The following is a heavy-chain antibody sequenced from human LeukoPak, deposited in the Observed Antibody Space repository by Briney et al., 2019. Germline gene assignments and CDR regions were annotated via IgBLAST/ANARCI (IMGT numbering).Heavy chain of an antibody. V-gene: IGHV3-30*03. D-gene: IGHD6-13*01. Sequence: GGSLRLSCAASGFTFSSYGMHWVRQAPGKGLEWVAVISYDGSNKYYADSVKGRFTISRDNSKNTLYLQMNSLRAEDTAVYYCAREQQLLRSAILGYYGMDVWGQGTTVTVSS. CDR1: GFTFSSYG. CDR3: AREQQLLRSAILGYYGMDV. J-gene: IGHJ6*02. CDR2: ISYDGSNK.